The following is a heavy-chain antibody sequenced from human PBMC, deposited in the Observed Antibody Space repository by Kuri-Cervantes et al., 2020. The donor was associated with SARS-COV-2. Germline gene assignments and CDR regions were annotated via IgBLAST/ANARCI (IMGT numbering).Heavy chain of an antibody. CDR1: GFTVSSNY. CDR3: ARTNSGSFYFDY. Sequence: GGFLRPSGAASGFTVSSNYMSWVRQAPGKGLEWVSVIYSGGSTYYADSVKGRFTISRDNSKNTLYLQMNSLRAEDTAVYYCARTNSGSFYFDYWGQGTLVTVSS. V-gene: IGHV3-53*01. D-gene: IGHD1-26*01. CDR2: IYSGGST. J-gene: IGHJ4*02.